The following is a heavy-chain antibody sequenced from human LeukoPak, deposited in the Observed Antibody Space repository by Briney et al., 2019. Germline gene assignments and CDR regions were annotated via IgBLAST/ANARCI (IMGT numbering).Heavy chain of an antibody. CDR2: INYSGTT. V-gene: IGHV4-39*02. D-gene: IGHD3-22*01. Sequence: SETLSLTCNVSSGSITDSNYYWRWLRQPPGKGLEWIGKINYSGTTHYSPSLKSRVTMSVDTSRNHFSLKVTSVTAADTAVYYCASLTHSYYADPAGYYPVYYMDVWGKGTRVTVSS. J-gene: IGHJ6*03. CDR3: ASLTHSYYADPAGYYPVYYMDV. CDR1: SGSITDSNYY.